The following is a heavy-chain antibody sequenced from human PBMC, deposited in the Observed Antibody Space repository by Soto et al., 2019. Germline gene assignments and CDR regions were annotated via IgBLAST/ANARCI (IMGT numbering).Heavy chain of an antibody. CDR1: GFTFSSYS. CDR3: AREIQLGY. CDR2: ISSSSSYI. J-gene: IGHJ4*02. V-gene: IGHV3-21*01. Sequence: GGSLRLSCAASGFTFSSYSMNWVRQAPGKGLEWVSSISSSSSYIYYADSVKGRFTISRDNAKSTLYLEMNNLRAEDTAVYYCAREIQLGYWGQGTLVTVSS. D-gene: IGHD5-18*01.